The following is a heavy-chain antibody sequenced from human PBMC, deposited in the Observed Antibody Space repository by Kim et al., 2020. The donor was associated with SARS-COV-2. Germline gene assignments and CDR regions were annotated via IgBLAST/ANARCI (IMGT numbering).Heavy chain of an antibody. Sequence: SETLSLTCTVSGGSISSGGYYWSWIRQHPGQDLDWIGYIYYSASTYSNPSLKIRVTISVDTSKNQLSLKLISVTAADTSEYYCARTRVAFDSWGHVTMVT. CDR3: ARTRVAFDS. CDR2: IYYSAST. CDR1: GGSISSGGYY. J-gene: IGHJ3*02. V-gene: IGHV4-31*03.